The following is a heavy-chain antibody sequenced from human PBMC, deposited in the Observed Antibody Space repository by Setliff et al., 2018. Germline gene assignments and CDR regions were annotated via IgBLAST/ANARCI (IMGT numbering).Heavy chain of an antibody. CDR1: GFAFNTFW. Sequence: GGSLRLSCAASGFAFNTFWMTWVRQAPGKGLEWVANINPGGSEEYYLDSVKGRFTISRDNAKTSLYLLMNSLRADDTAVYFCASATGYWGQGILVTVSS. J-gene: IGHJ4*02. CDR2: INPGGSEE. CDR3: ASATGY. V-gene: IGHV3-7*01.